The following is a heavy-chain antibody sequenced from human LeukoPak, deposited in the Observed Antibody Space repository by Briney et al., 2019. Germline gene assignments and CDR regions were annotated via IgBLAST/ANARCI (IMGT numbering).Heavy chain of an antibody. D-gene: IGHD6-19*01. Sequence: GRSLRLSCAASGFTFSSYGMHWVRQAPGKGLEWVAYISYDGIYKNYTDSVKGRFTIARDNSKTTPYLQMISLRPEDSAVYFCAKDRSTGWYAGFDFWGQGTLVTVSS. CDR1: GFTFSSYG. CDR2: ISYDGIYK. V-gene: IGHV3-30*18. J-gene: IGHJ5*01. CDR3: AKDRSTGWYAGFDF.